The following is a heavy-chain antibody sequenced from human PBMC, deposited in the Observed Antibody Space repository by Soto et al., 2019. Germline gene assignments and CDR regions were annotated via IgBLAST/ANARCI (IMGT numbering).Heavy chain of an antibody. CDR1: GFTFSSYA. D-gene: IGHD6-19*01. CDR2: ISYDGSNK. J-gene: IGHJ6*02. CDR3: ARESGSGWADYYYYGMDV. Sequence: QVQLVESGGGVVQPGRSLRLSCAASGFTFSSYAMHWVRQAPGKGLEWVAVISYDGSNKYYADSVKGRFTISRDNSKNTLYLQMNSLRAEDTAVYYCARESGSGWADYYYYGMDVWGQGTPVTVSS. V-gene: IGHV3-30-3*01.